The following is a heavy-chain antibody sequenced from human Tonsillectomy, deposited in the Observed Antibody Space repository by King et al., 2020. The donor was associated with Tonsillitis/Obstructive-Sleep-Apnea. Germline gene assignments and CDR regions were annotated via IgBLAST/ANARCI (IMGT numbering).Heavy chain of an antibody. J-gene: IGHJ6*03. CDR3: ARDPSYYYDNSSCYYYYYYYMDV. CDR1: GFTFSTYA. CDR2: ISYDGSDK. Sequence: VQLVESGGGVVQPGRSLRLSCAASGFTFSTYAMHWVRQAPGKGLEWVAVISYDGSDKYYADSVKGRFTISRDNSKNTLYLQMNSLRAEDTAVYYCARDPSYYYDNSSCYYYYYYYMDVWGKGTTVTVSS. D-gene: IGHD3-22*01. V-gene: IGHV3-30*04.